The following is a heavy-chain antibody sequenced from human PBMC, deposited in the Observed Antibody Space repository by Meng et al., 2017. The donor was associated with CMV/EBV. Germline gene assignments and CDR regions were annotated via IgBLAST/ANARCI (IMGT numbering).Heavy chain of an antibody. CDR2: ISWNSDSI. CDR1: GFPFDDYA. D-gene: IGHD6-13*01. CDR3: AKDRGSWYGGLEY. Sequence: LSLTCAASGFPFDDYAMHWVRQAPGKGLEWVSGISWNSDSIGYADSVKGRFTISRDNAKNSLYLQLNSLRAEDTALYYCAKDRGSWYGGLEYWGQGTLVTVSS. J-gene: IGHJ4*02. V-gene: IGHV3-9*01.